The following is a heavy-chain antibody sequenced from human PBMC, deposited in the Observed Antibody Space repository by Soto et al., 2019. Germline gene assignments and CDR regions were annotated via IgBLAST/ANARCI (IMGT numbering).Heavy chain of an antibody. CDR1: GGTFSSYA. D-gene: IGHD3-3*01. Sequence: QVQLVQSGAEVKKPGSSVKVSCKASGGTFSSYAISWVRQAPGQGLEWMGGIIPIFGTANYAQKFQGRVTITAAESTSTAYMELSSLRSEDTAVCSCARGRVRFLDWLGAEGWGQGTLVTVSS. J-gene: IGHJ4*02. CDR2: IIPIFGTA. CDR3: ARGRVRFLDWLGAEG. V-gene: IGHV1-69*12.